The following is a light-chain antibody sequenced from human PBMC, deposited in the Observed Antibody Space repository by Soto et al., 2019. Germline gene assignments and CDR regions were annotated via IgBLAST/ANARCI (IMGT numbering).Light chain of an antibody. CDR3: QGYTSSPPMYT. CDR1: QNIGSL. CDR2: KAS. Sequence: DIQMTQSPSTLSVSVGDRVTITCRASQNIGSLLAWYQQKAGKAPKLLIYKASSLESGVPSRFSGSGSGTEFTLAISSLQPDDFATFYCQGYTSSPPMYTFGQGTKLEIK. J-gene: IGKJ2*01. V-gene: IGKV1-5*03.